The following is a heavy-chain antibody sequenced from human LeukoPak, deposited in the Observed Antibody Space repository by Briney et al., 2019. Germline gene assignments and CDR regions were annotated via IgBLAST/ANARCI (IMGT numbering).Heavy chain of an antibody. V-gene: IGHV7-4-1*02. CDR3: ARYWDSSGWFSYYYYYMDV. CDR2: INTNTGNP. J-gene: IGHJ6*03. CDR1: GYTFTSYA. Sequence: ASVKVSCKASGYTFTSYAMNWVRQAPGQGLEWMGWINTNTGNPTYAQGFTGRFVFSLDTSVSTAYLQISSLKAEDTAVYYCARYWDSSGWFSYYYYYMDVWGKGTTVTVSS. D-gene: IGHD6-19*01.